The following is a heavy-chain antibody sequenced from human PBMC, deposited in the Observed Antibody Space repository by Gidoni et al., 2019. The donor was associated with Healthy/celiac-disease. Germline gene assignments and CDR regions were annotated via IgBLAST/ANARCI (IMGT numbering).Heavy chain of an antibody. CDR1: GFTFSSSS. D-gene: IGHD2-15*01. CDR2: SSSSSSYI. V-gene: IGHV3-21*01. Sequence: EVPLVESGGGLVKPGGSLRLSCAASGFTFSSSSMNWVRQAPGKGLEWVSSSSSSSSYIDYADSVKGRFTISRDNAKNSLYLQMNSLRAEDTAVYYCARALGYCSGGSCYWYFDLWGRGTLVTVSS. J-gene: IGHJ2*01. CDR3: ARALGYCSGGSCYWYFDL.